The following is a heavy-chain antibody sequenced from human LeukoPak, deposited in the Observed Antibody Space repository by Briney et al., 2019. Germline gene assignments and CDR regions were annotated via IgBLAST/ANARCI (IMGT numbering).Heavy chain of an antibody. CDR3: ARDAHCTGVSCYSPYSWFDP. CDR1: GGSISSSSYY. V-gene: IGHV4-39*07. CDR2: IYFSGTT. D-gene: IGHD2-15*01. J-gene: IGHJ5*02. Sequence: PSETLSLTCTVSGGSISSSSYYWGWIRQPPGKGLEWIGSIYFSGTTYYNPSLQSRVTISVDTAKNQFSLKVTSVTAADTAAYYCARDAHCTGVSCYSPYSWFDPWGQGTLVTVSS.